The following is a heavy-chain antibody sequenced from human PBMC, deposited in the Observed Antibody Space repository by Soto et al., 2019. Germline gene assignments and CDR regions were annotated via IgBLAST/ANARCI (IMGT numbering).Heavy chain of an antibody. J-gene: IGHJ4*02. CDR2: INHSGST. D-gene: IGHD2-2*01. CDR3: AVLPDIVVVPAAMPTDNDY. CDR1: GGSFSGYY. Sequence: SETLSLTCAVYGGSFSGYYWSWIRQPPGKGLEWIGEINHSGSTNYNPSLKSRVTISVDTSKNQFSLKLSSVTAADTAVYYCAVLPDIVVVPAAMPTDNDYWGQGTLVTVSS. V-gene: IGHV4-34*01.